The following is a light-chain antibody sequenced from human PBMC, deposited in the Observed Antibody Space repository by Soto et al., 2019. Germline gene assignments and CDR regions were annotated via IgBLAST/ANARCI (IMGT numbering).Light chain of an antibody. V-gene: IGKV2-28*01. CDR1: QSLLHSNGYKY. CDR3: MQALQTPYT. CDR2: LGS. Sequence: DIVMTQSPLSLPVTPREPASISCRSSQSLLHSNGYKYLDWYLQKPGQSPQLLIYLGSNRASGVTGRFSGSGSGTDFTLRISRVEAEDVGVYYCMQALQTPYTFGQGTKLEIK. J-gene: IGKJ2*01.